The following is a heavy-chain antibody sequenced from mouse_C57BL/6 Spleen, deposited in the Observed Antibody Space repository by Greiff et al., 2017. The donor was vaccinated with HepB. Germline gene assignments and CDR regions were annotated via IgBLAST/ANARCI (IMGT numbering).Heavy chain of an antibody. Sequence: QVQLQQPGAELVKPGASVKMSCKASGYTFTSYWITWVKQRPGQGLEWIGDIYPGSGSTNYNEKFKSKATLTVDTSSSTAYMQLSSLTSEDSAVYYCASRGGYYYGSSWFAYWGQGTLVTVSA. CDR1: GYTFTSYW. CDR3: ASRGGYYYGSSWFAY. D-gene: IGHD1-1*01. J-gene: IGHJ3*01. V-gene: IGHV1-55*01. CDR2: IYPGSGST.